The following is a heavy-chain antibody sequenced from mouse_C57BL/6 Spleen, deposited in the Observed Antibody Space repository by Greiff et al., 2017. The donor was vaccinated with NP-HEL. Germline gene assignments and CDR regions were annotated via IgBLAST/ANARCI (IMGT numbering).Heavy chain of an antibody. D-gene: IGHD2-2*01. V-gene: IGHV1-15*01. CDR1: GYTFTDYE. Sequence: QVQLQQSGAELVRPGASVTLSCKASGYTFTDYEMHWVKQTPVHGLEWIGAIDPETGGTAYNQKFKGKAILTADKSSSTAYMELRSLTSEDSAVYYCTRGGVNYYAMDYWGQGTSVTVSS. CDR3: TRGGVNYYAMDY. CDR2: IDPETGGT. J-gene: IGHJ4*01.